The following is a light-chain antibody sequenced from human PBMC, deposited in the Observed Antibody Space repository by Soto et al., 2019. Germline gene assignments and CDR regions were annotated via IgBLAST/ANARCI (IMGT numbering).Light chain of an antibody. CDR2: SAS. J-gene: IGKJ1*01. CDR1: QSITTY. V-gene: IGKV1-39*01. CDR3: QQSYSTTWT. Sequence: DIQMTQSPSSLSASVGDRVTITCRASQSITTYLNWYQQKPGKAPELLIYSASSLQGGASSRFSGSGSGTEFTLTINSLQPEDFATYYCQQSYSTTWTFGQGTKVEIK.